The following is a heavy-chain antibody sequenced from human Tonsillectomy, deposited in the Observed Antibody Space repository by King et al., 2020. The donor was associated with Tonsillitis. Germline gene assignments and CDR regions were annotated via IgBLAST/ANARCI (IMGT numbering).Heavy chain of an antibody. CDR2: MNPNSGNT. Sequence: VQLVESGAEVKKPGASVKVSCKASGYTFSTYDINWVRQATGQGLEWMGCMNPNSGNTGYAQKFQGRVTMTRNTSISTAYMELSSLRSEDTAVYYCARAPALTYYDILTGYYKGGHYDYAMDVWGQGTTVTVSS. J-gene: IGHJ6*02. CDR3: ARAPALTYYDILTGYYKGGHYDYAMDV. CDR1: GYTFSTYD. D-gene: IGHD3-9*01. V-gene: IGHV1-8*01.